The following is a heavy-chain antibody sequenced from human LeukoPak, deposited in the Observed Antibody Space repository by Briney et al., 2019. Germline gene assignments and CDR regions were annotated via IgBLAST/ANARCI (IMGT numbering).Heavy chain of an antibody. V-gene: IGHV4-59*08. Sequence: PSETLSLTCTVSGGSISNYYWTWIRQPPGKGLEWIGYIYNSRSTKYNPSLESRVTISVDTSKTQFSLKLNSVTAADTAVYYCAGRNVLTEGEALDIWGQGTMVTVSS. CDR3: AGRNVLTEGEALDI. CDR2: IYNSRST. D-gene: IGHD3-16*01. CDR1: GGSISNYY. J-gene: IGHJ3*02.